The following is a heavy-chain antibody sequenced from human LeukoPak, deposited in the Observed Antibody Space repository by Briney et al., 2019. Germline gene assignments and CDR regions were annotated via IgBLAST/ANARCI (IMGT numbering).Heavy chain of an antibody. CDR1: GVSISSYY. J-gene: IGHJ4*02. CDR2: IRSKAYGGTT. V-gene: IGHV3-49*03. D-gene: IGHD2-2*03. CDR3: TRLDYSAARIDY. Sequence: LSLTCTVSGVSISSYYWSWFRQAPGKGLEWVSFIRSKAYGGTTEYAASVKGRFTISRDDSKSIAYLQMNSLKTEDTAVYYCTRLDYSAARIDYWGQGTLVTVSS.